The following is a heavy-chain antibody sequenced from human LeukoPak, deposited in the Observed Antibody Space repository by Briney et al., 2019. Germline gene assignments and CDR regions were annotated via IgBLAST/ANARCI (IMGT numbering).Heavy chain of an antibody. Sequence: PSETLSLTCTVSGGSISSSSYYWGWIRQPPGKGLEWIGSIYYSGSTYYNPSLKSRVTISVDTSKNQFSLKLSSVTAADTAVYYCARVGNGGNELDYWGQGTLVTVSS. CDR3: ARVGNGGNELDY. CDR1: GGSISSSSYY. J-gene: IGHJ4*02. CDR2: IYYSGST. D-gene: IGHD4-23*01. V-gene: IGHV4-39*07.